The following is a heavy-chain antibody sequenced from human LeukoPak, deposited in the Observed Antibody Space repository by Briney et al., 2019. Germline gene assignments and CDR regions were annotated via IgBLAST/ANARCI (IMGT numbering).Heavy chain of an antibody. CDR2: ISGGGDRT. D-gene: IGHD1-1*01. Sequence: GSLRLSCAASGFTFSNYAMGWVRQAPGKGLEWVSSISGGGDRTFYADSVKGRSTISRDNSKNTLYVQMNSLRDEDTAIYFCAKAQGYIDPFDIWGQGTPATVSS. CDR1: GFTFSNYA. V-gene: IGHV3-23*01. J-gene: IGHJ3*02. CDR3: AKAQGYIDPFDI.